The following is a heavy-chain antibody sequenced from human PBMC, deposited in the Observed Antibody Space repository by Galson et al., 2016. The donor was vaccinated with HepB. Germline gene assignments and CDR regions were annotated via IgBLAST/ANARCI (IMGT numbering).Heavy chain of an antibody. Sequence: SLRLSCAASGFTFSDYYMDWVRQAPGTGLEWVGRTRNKVNSYTTEYAASVKGRFTISRDHSKNSLYLQMNSLKTEDTAVYYCARCNWNGAYGMDVLGQGTTVTVSS. V-gene: IGHV3-72*01. J-gene: IGHJ6*02. CDR2: TRNKVNSYTT. D-gene: IGHD1-20*01. CDR3: ARCNWNGAYGMDV. CDR1: GFTFSDYY.